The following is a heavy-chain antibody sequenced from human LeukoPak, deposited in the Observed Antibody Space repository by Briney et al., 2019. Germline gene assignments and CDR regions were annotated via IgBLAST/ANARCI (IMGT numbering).Heavy chain of an antibody. CDR3: AKDRGYPTLFDY. J-gene: IGHJ4*02. V-gene: IGHV3-23*01. Sequence: GGSLRLSCTASGFTFTNYAMSWVRQAPGKGLEWVSTISNTGGTTYYADSVKGRFTISRDNSKNTLFLQMNSLRAEDTAVYYCAKDRGYPTLFDYWGQGTLVTVSS. D-gene: IGHD5-12*01. CDR2: ISNTGGTT. CDR1: GFTFTNYA.